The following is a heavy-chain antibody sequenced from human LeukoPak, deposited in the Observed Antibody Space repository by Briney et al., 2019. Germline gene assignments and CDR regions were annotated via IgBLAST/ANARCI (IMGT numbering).Heavy chain of an antibody. J-gene: IGHJ3*02. V-gene: IGHV3-73*01. Sequence: PGGSLRLSCAASGFTFSRFAMHWVRQAPGKGLEWVGRIRSKANGYTTAYGETVKGRFTITRDDSKRSAFVQMSSLKSEDTAVYYCVGLGGGDAFDIWGPGTRVTVSS. CDR1: GFTFSRFA. CDR3: VGLGGGDAFDI. D-gene: IGHD2-15*01. CDR2: IRSKANGYTT.